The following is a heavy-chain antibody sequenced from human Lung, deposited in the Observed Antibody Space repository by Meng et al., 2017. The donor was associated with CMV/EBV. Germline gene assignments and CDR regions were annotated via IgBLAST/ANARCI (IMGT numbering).Heavy chain of an antibody. Sequence: GGSXRLXXAASGVTFSSYAMHWVRQAPGKGLEWVAVVSYDGSKKYNADSVKGRFTISRDNSKNTLYLQMNSLRAEDAAVYYCARELRFLEWLLPTSYYYYGMDVWGQGTTVXVSS. V-gene: IGHV3-30-3*01. D-gene: IGHD3-3*01. CDR2: VSYDGSKK. CDR1: GVTFSSYA. CDR3: ARELRFLEWLLPTSYYYYGMDV. J-gene: IGHJ6*02.